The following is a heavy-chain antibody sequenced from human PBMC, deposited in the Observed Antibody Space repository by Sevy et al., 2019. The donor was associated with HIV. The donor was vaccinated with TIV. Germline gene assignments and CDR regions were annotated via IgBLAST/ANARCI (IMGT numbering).Heavy chain of an antibody. CDR3: ATGGEDN. CDR1: GFTVSSNY. Sequence: GGSLRLSCAASGFTVSSNYMSWVRQAPGKGLEWVSVIYSGGYTYYVDSVKGRFTISRGDAKNTLYLQMNNLRAEDTAVYYCATGGEDNWGQGTLVTVSS. V-gene: IGHV3-53*01. J-gene: IGHJ4*02. CDR2: IYSGGYT.